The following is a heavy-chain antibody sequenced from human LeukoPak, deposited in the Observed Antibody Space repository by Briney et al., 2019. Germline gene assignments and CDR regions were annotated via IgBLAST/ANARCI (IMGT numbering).Heavy chain of an antibody. CDR3: TTHSGNDLRS. J-gene: IGHJ5*02. V-gene: IGHV3-15*01. D-gene: IGHD5-12*01. CDR1: GLTFTSAW. CDR2: IKSKSVGETT. Sequence: GGSLRLSCAPSGLTFTSAWLTWVRQAPGKGLEWVGRIKSKSVGETTDYAAPVKGRFTISRDDSENTLYLQMNSLKTEDTAVYYCTTHSGNDLRSWGQGTLVTVSS.